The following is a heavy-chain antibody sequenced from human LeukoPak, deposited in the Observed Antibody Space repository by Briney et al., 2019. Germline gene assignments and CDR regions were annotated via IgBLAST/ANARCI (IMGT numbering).Heavy chain of an antibody. CDR3: ARDRISINALDM. D-gene: IGHD1-14*01. CDR1: GASISGHY. Sequence: SETLSLTCTVSGASISGHYLTWLRQPPGKGLEWIGYISHIGSTNYNPSLKSRVTISVDTSKHQLSLTLTPCTCADTGVYFCARDRISINALDMWGQGTMVTVSS. J-gene: IGHJ3*02. CDR2: ISHIGST. V-gene: IGHV4-59*11.